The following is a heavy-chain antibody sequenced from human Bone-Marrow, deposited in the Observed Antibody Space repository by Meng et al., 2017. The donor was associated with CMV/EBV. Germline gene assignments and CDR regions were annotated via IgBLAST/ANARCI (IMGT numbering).Heavy chain of an antibody. CDR1: GASFSINNW. J-gene: IGHJ4*02. CDR3: ASITLRRMVTFTYYFDH. CDR2: ISQSGST. Sequence: SEIRSFTCTLSGASFSINNWWSCVRQPPGKGLEWIGEISQSGSTNYNPSLQSRVPISVDKSKNQFSLKLSSVSAADTAVYYSASITLRRMVTFTYYFDHWGQGTQVTVSS. D-gene: IGHD5-18*01. V-gene: IGHV4-4*02.